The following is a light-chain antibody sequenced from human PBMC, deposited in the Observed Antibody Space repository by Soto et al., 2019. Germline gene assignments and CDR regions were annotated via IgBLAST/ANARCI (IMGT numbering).Light chain of an antibody. CDR3: QQYGSSPQT. CDR1: QSVSSSY. Sequence: EIVLTQPPGTLSSSPGERATLSCRASQSVSSSYLAWYQQKPGQAPRLLIYGASSRATGIPDRFSGSGSGTDFTLTISRLEPEDFAVYYCQQYGSSPQTFGQGTKLEIK. J-gene: IGKJ2*01. CDR2: GAS. V-gene: IGKV3-20*01.